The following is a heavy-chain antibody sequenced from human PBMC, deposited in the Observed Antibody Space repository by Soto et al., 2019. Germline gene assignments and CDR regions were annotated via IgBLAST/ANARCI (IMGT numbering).Heavy chain of an antibody. J-gene: IGHJ5*01. CDR3: AKVPLRYSSSYTFDS. CDR1: GASVSSGSFY. V-gene: IGHV4-61*01. CDR2: IYNNETF. Sequence: SETLSLTCSVSGASVSSGSFYWSWIRQPPGKGLEWIGFIYNNETFNYNPSLKSRVTLSVDTSKHQFSLKLSSVTAADTAVYYCAKVPLRYSSSYTFDSWGQGALVTVSS. D-gene: IGHD6-6*01.